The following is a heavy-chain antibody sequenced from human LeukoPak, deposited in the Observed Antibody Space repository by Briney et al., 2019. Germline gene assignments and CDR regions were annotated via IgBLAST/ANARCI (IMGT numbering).Heavy chain of an antibody. CDR1: GFTVSSNY. V-gene: IGHV3-53*01. D-gene: IGHD3-9*01. J-gene: IGHJ6*03. CDR3: ARGRRDDYDILTGYYANYYYYYMDV. Sequence: PGGSLRLSCAASGFTVSSNYMSWVRQAPGRGLEWVSVIYSGGSTYYADSVKGRFPISRDNSKNTLYLQMNSLRAEDTAVCYCARGRRDDYDILTGYYANYYYYYMDVWGKGTTVTVSS. CDR2: IYSGGST.